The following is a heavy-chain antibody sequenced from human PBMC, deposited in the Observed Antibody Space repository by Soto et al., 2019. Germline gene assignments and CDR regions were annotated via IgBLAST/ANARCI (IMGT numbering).Heavy chain of an antibody. V-gene: IGHV1-18*01. CDR1: GYTFSNFG. D-gene: IGHD2-8*01. CDR3: ARDRLGVSVTGGGFDS. J-gene: IGHJ4*02. Sequence: ASVKVSCKASGYTFSNFGLSWVRQAPGQGLELMGWISPYNGNTNYAQKLQGRLTMTTDTSTSTAYMELRSLRSDDTAVYYCARDRLGVSVTGGGFDSWGQGTLVTVSS. CDR2: ISPYNGNT.